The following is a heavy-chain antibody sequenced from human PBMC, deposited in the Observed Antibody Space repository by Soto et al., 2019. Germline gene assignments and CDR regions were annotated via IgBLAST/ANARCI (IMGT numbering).Heavy chain of an antibody. CDR1: GYTFTSHD. CDR2: MNTYSGNT. J-gene: IGHJ6*03. D-gene: IGHD2-21*01. Sequence: QVHLVQSGAEVKKPGASVKVSCKASGYTFTSHDINWVRQVPGQGLEWMCWMNTYSGNTGFVQQFQGRVTMTRNTSISTGYMELSSLRSEDTAVYYCARVALEVVIVGTTRPYYMDVVGKGTTVTFSS. CDR3: ARVALEVVIVGTTRPYYMDV. V-gene: IGHV1-8*01.